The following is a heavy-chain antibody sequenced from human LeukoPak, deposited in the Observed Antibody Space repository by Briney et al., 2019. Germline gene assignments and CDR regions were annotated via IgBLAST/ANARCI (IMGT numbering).Heavy chain of an antibody. CDR3: AIGLSASSGWYYFDY. Sequence: GGSLRLSCAASGFTFSSYAMSWVRQAPGKGLEWISVISGSGGSTFYADSVKGRFTISRDNSKNTLYLQMNSLRAEDTAVHYCAIGLSASSGWYYFDYWGQGTLVTVSS. V-gene: IGHV3-23*01. J-gene: IGHJ4*02. CDR2: ISGSGGST. CDR1: GFTFSSYA. D-gene: IGHD6-19*01.